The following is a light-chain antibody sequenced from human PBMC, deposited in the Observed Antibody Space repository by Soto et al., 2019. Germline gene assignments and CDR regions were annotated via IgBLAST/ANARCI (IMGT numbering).Light chain of an antibody. CDR1: RSIYTW. J-gene: IGKJ2*01. Sequence: DMQMTQFPSTLSASVGDRGTITCRASRSIYTWLAWYQQKPGKAPKLLIYKSSSLESGVPSRFSGSGSGTELTLTISSLQPDDLATYYCQQYNSNLYTFGQGTKVDIK. CDR2: KSS. V-gene: IGKV1-5*03. CDR3: QQYNSNLYT.